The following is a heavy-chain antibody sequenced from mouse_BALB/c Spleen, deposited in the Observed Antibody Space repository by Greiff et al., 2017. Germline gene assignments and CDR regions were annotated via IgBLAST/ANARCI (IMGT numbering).Heavy chain of an antibody. CDR2: ILPGSGST. CDR3: TRTWGEDRYGDCYAMDY. Sequence: VQLQQSGAELMKPGASVKLSCTATGYTFSSYWIEWVKQRPGHGLELIGKILPGSGSTNYNEKFNGKATFPADTSSNTAYMQLSSLTSEDSAIYDDTRTWGEDRYGDCYAMDYWGQGTSVTVSS. D-gene: IGHD2-14*01. J-gene: IGHJ4*01. CDR1: GYTFSSYW. V-gene: IGHV1-9*01.